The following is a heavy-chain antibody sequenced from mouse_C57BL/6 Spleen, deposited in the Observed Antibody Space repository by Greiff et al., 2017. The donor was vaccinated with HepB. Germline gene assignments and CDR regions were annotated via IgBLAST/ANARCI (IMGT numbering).Heavy chain of an antibody. CDR2: ISSGGSYT. Sequence: EVKLVESGGDLVKPGGSLKLSCAASGFTFSSYGMSWVRQTPDKRLEWVATISSGGSYTYYPDSVKGRFTISRDNAKNTLYLQMSSLKSEDTAMYYCARQYYGSSYGFAYWGQGTLVTVSA. CDR3: ARQYYGSSYGFAY. V-gene: IGHV5-6*01. J-gene: IGHJ3*01. CDR1: GFTFSSYG. D-gene: IGHD1-1*01.